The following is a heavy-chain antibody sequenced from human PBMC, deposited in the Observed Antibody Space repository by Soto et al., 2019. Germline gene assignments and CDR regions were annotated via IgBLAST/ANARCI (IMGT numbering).Heavy chain of an antibody. J-gene: IGHJ6*02. CDR1: GGTFSRYS. Sequence: QVQLVQSGAEVKKPGSSVKVSCKASGGTFSRYSITWVRQAPGHGLEWIGRIIPIFGIPTDAQKFQGRVTFTADESTSTAYMELSSLRSDDTAVYYCAREDRDRETGLVPAAIGGMDVWGQGTTVTVSS. CDR3: AREDRDRETGLVPAAIGGMDV. V-gene: IGHV1-69*08. CDR2: IIPIFGIP. D-gene: IGHD2-2*01.